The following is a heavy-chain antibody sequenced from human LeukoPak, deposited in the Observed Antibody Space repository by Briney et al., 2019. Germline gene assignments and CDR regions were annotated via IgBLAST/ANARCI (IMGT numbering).Heavy chain of an antibody. D-gene: IGHD5-24*01. CDR2: ISSSSSYI. CDR1: GFPFSNYS. Sequence: GGSLRLSCAASGFPFSNYSINWVRQAPGKGLEWVSSISSSSSYIYYADSVKGRFTISRDNAKNSLYLQMNSLRAEDTAVYYCARWSMATNGYYFDYWGQGTLVTVSS. J-gene: IGHJ4*02. V-gene: IGHV3-21*01. CDR3: ARWSMATNGYYFDY.